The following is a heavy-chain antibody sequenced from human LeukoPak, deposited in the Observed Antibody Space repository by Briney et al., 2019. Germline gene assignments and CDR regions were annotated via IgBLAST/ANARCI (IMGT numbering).Heavy chain of an antibody. V-gene: IGHV3-30*04. CDR3: ASSGVGHSYYYYMDV. D-gene: IGHD5-12*01. J-gene: IGHJ6*03. Sequence: PGRSLRLSCAASGFTFSSYAMHWVRQAPGKGLEWVAVISYDGSNKYYADSVKGRFTISRDNSKNTLYLQMNSLRAEDTAVYYCASSGVGHSYYYYMDVWGKGTTVTVSS. CDR2: ISYDGSNK. CDR1: GFTFSSYA.